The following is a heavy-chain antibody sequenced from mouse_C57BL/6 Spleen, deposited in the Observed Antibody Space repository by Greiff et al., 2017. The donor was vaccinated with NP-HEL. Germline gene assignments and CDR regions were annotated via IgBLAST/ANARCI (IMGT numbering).Heavy chain of an antibody. D-gene: IGHD1-1*01. J-gene: IGHJ3*01. CDR2: ISAGGSYT. CDR3: ARGSLTGTGWFAY. V-gene: IGHV5-4*01. Sequence: EVQLVESGGGLVKPGGSLKLSCAASGFTFSSYAMSWVRQTPEKRLEWVATISAGGSYTYYPDNVKGRFTISRDNAKNNLYLQMSHLKSEDTAMYYCARGSLTGTGWFAYWGQGTLVTVSA. CDR1: GFTFSSYA.